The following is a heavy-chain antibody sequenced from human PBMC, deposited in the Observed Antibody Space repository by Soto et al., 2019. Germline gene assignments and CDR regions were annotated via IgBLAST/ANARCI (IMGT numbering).Heavy chain of an antibody. V-gene: IGHV1-18*01. J-gene: IGHJ5*02. CDR2: ISAYNGNT. CDR1: GYTFTSYG. D-gene: IGHD3-3*01. Sequence: ASVKVSCKASGYTFTSYGISWVRQAPGQGLEWMGWISAYNGNTNYAQKLQGRVTMTTDTSTSTAYMELRSLRSDDTAVYYCARALGDDFWDWFDPWGQGTLVTVSS. CDR3: ARALGDDFWDWFDP.